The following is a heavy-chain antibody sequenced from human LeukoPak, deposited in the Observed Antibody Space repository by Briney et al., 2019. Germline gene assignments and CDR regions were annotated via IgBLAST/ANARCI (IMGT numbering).Heavy chain of an antibody. D-gene: IGHD4-17*01. CDR3: ARVGNGDYGVDY. V-gene: IGHV4-34*01. CDR1: GGSFSGYY. CDR2: INHSGST. J-gene: IGHJ4*02. Sequence: PSETLSLTCAVYGGSFSGYYWSWIRQPPGKGLEWIGEINHSGSTNYNPSLKSRVTISVDTSKNQFSLKLSSVTAADTAVYYCARVGNGDYGVDYWGQGTLVTVSS.